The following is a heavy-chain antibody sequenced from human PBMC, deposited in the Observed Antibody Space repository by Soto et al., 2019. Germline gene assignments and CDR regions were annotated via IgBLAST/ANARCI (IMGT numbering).Heavy chain of an antibody. Sequence: GGSLRLSCAASGFTFSSYSMNWVRQTPGKGLEWVSYISRSTSTIYYADSVKGRFTISRDNAKNSLYLQMSSLRAEDTAVYYCARDLGSSWYPEYFQHWGQGTLGTVS. CDR1: GFTFSSYS. CDR3: ARDLGSSWYPEYFQH. D-gene: IGHD6-13*01. CDR2: ISRSTSTI. V-gene: IGHV3-48*01. J-gene: IGHJ1*01.